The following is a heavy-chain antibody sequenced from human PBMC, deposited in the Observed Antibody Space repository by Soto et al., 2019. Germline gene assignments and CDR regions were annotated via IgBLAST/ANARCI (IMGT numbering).Heavy chain of an antibody. V-gene: IGHV3-33*01. CDR2: IWYDGSST. J-gene: IGHJ4*02. Sequence: GGSLRLSCAASGFTFSNYAMHWVRQAPGKGLEWVAIIWYDGSSTTYADSVKGRFTISRDNAKNTLYLQMTSLRAEDTAVYYCARVPHCSSTSCYSYFDYWGQGTLVTVSS. D-gene: IGHD2-2*02. CDR1: GFTFSNYA. CDR3: ARVPHCSSTSCYSYFDY.